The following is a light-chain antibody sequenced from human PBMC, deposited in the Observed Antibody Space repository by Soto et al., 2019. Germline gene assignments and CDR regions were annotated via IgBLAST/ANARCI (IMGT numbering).Light chain of an antibody. V-gene: IGKV3-20*01. CDR1: QSISSNY. CDR3: QQYGSSPRT. Sequence: EIVLTQSPGTLSMSPGERATLSCRASQSISSNYLAWYQQKPGQAPRLLIYGASSRATGIPDRFSGSGSGTGFTLTISRLEAEDFAVYYCQQYGSSPRTFGQGTKVEFK. CDR2: GAS. J-gene: IGKJ1*01.